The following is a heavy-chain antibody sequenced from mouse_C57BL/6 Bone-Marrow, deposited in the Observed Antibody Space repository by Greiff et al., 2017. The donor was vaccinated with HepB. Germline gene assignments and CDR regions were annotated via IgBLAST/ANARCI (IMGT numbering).Heavy chain of an antibody. CDR2: INYDGSST. V-gene: IGHV5-16*01. CDR3: AREGGKGFAY. D-gene: IGHD2-1*01. J-gene: IGHJ3*01. CDR1: GFTFSDYY. Sequence: DVKLVESEGGLVQPGSSMKLSCTASGFTFSDYYMAWVRQVPEKGLEWVANINYDGSSTYYLDSLKSRFIISRDNAKNILYLQMSSLKSEDTATYYCAREGGKGFAYWGQGTLVTVSA.